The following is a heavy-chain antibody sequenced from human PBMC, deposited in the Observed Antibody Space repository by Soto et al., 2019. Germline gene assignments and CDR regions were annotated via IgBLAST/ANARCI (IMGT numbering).Heavy chain of an antibody. CDR1: GYIFSDYG. V-gene: IGHV1-18*01. CDR2: ISAYNGNT. CDR3: ARPVTSRDHLDI. J-gene: IGHJ3*02. Sequence: ASVKVSCKSSGYIFSDYGITWVRQAPGQGLEWMGWISAYNGNTDYAQKFQDRLTLATDTSTSTAYMELRSLRSDDTALYYCARPVTSRDHLDIWGQWTMVTVSS. D-gene: IGHD4-4*01.